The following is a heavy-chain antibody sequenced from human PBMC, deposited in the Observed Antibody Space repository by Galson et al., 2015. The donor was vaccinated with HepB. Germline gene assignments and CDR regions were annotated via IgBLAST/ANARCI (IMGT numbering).Heavy chain of an antibody. V-gene: IGHV3-30*18. CDR2: ISYDGSNK. J-gene: IGHJ4*02. CDR3: AKDLRRYCSSTSCSTVDY. D-gene: IGHD2-2*01. Sequence: SLRLSCAASGFTFSSYGMHWVRQAPGKGLEWVAVISYDGSNKYYADSVKGRFTISRDNSKNTLYLQMNSLRAEDTAVYYCAKDLRRYCSSTSCSTVDYWGQGTLVTVSS. CDR1: GFTFSSYG.